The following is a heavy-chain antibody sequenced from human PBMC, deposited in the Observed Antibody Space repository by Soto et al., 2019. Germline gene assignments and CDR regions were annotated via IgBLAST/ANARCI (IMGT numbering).Heavy chain of an antibody. D-gene: IGHD3-10*01. CDR3: ASHYYGSGSFYGMDV. CDR2: IYYSGST. V-gene: IGHV4-59*12. Sequence: ASETLSLTCTVSGGSISSYYWNWIRQPPGKGLEWIGYIYYSGSTNNNPSLKSRVTIPADKSISTAYLQWSSLKASDTAMYYCASHYYGSGSFYGMDVWGQGTTVTVSS. CDR1: GGSISSYY. J-gene: IGHJ6*02.